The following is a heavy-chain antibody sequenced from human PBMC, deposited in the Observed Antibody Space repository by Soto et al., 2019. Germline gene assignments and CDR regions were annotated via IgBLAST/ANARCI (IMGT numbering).Heavy chain of an antibody. J-gene: IGHJ3*02. CDR2: ISWNSGSI. CDR1: GFTFDDYA. V-gene: IGHV3-9*01. D-gene: IGHD2-15*01. CDR3: AKDIARVVVEIGDAFDI. Sequence: PGGSLRLSSAASGFTFDDYAMHWVRQAPGKGLEWVSGISWNSGSIGYADSVKGRFTISRDNAKNSLYLQMNSLRAEDTALYYCAKDIARVVVEIGDAFDIWGQGTMVTVSS.